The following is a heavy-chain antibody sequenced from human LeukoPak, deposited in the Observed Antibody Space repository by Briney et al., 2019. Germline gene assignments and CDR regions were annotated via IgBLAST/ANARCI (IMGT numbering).Heavy chain of an antibody. CDR3: AKADAPGDLRGSFDY. Sequence: GRSLRLSCAASGFTFSSYAMNWVRQTPGKGLEWVSTTRRSGGVTYHADSVRGRFTISRDNSKNTLYLQMNSLRAEDTAVYYCAKADAPGDLRGSFDYWGQGTLVTVSS. J-gene: IGHJ4*02. V-gene: IGHV3-23*01. CDR1: GFTFSSYA. D-gene: IGHD2-21*01. CDR2: TRRSGGVT.